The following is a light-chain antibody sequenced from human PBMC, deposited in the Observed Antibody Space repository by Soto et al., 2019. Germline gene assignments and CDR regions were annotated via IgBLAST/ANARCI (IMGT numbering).Light chain of an antibody. CDR1: GGSIASNH. CDR3: QSYDSCSVV. J-gene: IGLJ2*01. CDR2: KND. V-gene: IGLV6-57*04. Sequence: NFMLTQPHSVSESPGKTVTISCTRSGGSIASNHVQWYQQRPGSAPTTVIYKNDQRPSGVPDRFSGSIDSSSNSASLTISGLKTEEEADFYCQSYDSCSVVFGGGTKLTVL.